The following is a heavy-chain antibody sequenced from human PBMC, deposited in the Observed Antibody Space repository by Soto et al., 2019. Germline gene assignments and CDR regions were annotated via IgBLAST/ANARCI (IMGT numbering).Heavy chain of an antibody. J-gene: IGHJ4*02. CDR2: ISYDGGTK. CDR1: GFTFSNYA. Sequence: QVQLVESGGGVVQPGRSLRLSCAASGFTFSNYAGHWVRQAPGKGLEWVAVISYDGGTKNYADSVKGRFTISRDNSRNTLYLQMNSLRVEDTAVYYWARKFHYDSGTYRFDLDYWGQGTLVTVSS. CDR3: ARKFHYDSGTYRFDLDY. V-gene: IGHV3-30-3*01. D-gene: IGHD3-10*01.